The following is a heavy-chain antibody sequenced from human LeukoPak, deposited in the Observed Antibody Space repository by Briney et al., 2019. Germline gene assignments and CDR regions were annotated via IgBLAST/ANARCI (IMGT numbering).Heavy chain of an antibody. CDR3: AAGGSTTXPSWVSFDY. D-gene: IGHD2/OR15-2a*01. J-gene: IGHJ4*02. CDR2: INPGGGGA. CDR1: GYTFTTYY. Sequence: GASVKVSCKASGYTFTTYYMHCVRQAPGQGLEWMGLINPGGGGATSAQKFQGRFTMTRDTSTSTVYMELSSLTSEDTAVYYCAAGGSTTXPSWVSFDYWGQGTLVTVSS. V-gene: IGHV1-46*01.